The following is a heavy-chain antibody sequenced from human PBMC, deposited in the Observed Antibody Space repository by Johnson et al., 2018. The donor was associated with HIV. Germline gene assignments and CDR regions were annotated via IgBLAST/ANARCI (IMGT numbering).Heavy chain of an antibody. CDR1: GFTVSSNY. D-gene: IGHD2-15*01. CDR2: IYSGGST. Sequence: VQLVESGGGLIQPGGSLRLSCAASGFTVSSNYMSWVRQAPGKGLEWVSVIYSGGSTYYAASVKGRLTISRDNSKNQLYLQMNSLRAEDTAVYYCARDHLRRSHAFDIWGQGTMVTVSS. J-gene: IGHJ3*02. CDR3: ARDHLRRSHAFDI. V-gene: IGHV3-53*01.